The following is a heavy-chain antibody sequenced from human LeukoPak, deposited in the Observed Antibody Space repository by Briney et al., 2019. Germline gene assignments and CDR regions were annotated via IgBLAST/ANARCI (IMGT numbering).Heavy chain of an antibody. D-gene: IGHD3-22*01. J-gene: IGHJ3*02. CDR1: GGSISSGGYY. Sequence: SETLSLTCTVSGGSISSGGYYWSWIRQPPGKGLEWIGYIYYSGSTNYNPSLKSRVTISVDTSKNQFSLKLSSVTAADTAVYYCAREPSLYDSSGYLGAFDIWGQGTMVTVSS. CDR3: AREPSLYDSSGYLGAFDI. V-gene: IGHV4-61*08. CDR2: IYYSGST.